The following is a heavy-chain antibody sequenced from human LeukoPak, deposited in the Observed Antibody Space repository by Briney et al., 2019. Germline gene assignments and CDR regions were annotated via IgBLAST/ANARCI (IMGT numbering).Heavy chain of an antibody. CDR2: IYHSGST. D-gene: IGHD3-22*01. CDR3: ASKRGYYYDSSGHPLDY. CDR1: GGSISSSNW. J-gene: IGHJ4*02. V-gene: IGHV4-4*02. Sequence: SETLSLTCTVSGGSISSSNWWSWVRQPPGKGLERIGEIYHSGSTNYNPSLKSRVTISVDKSKNQFSLKLSSVTAADTAVYYCASKRGYYYDSSGHPLDYWGQGTLVTVSS.